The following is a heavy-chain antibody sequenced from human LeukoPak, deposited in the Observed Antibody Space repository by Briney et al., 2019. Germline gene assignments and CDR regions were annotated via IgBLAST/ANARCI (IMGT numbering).Heavy chain of an antibody. J-gene: IGHJ4*02. V-gene: IGHV3-30-3*01. CDR2: ISYDGGNR. CDR1: GLIFSNYA. CDR3: ARVDCGDWYWYSFDD. Sequence: GGSLRLSCAASGLIFSNYAMHWVRQAPGKGLEWVAIISYDGGNRYYADSVKDRFTISRDNSKSTLYLQMNSLRAEDTAIYYCARVDCGDWYWYSFDDWGQGTLVTVSS. D-gene: IGHD2-21*02.